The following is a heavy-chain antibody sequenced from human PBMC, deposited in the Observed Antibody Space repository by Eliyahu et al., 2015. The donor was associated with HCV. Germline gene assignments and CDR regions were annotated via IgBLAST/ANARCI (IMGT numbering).Heavy chain of an antibody. CDR3: ATAPGYCSSTSCSRYYFDY. D-gene: IGHD2-2*01. V-gene: IGHV1-46*01. J-gene: IGHJ4*02. CDR2: INPSGGST. CDR1: GYTFTSYY. Sequence: QVQLVQSGAEVKKPGASVKVSCKASGYTFTSYYXHWVRQAPGQGLXWMGIINPSGGSTSYAQKFQGRVTMTRDTSTSTVYMELSSLRSEDTAVYYCATAPGYCSSTSCSRYYFDYWGQGTLVPSPQ.